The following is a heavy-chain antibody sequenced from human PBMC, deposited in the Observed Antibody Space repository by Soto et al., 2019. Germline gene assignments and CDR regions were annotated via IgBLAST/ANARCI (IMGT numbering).Heavy chain of an antibody. V-gene: IGHV3-74*01. J-gene: IGHJ6*02. CDR2: INSVGSIT. Sequence: EVQLVESGGGLVQPGGSLRLSCAASGFTFSRYWMHWVRQAPGKGLVWVSRINSVGSITYYAGSVRGRFTISRDNAKNTVYLQMNGLRAEDTAVYYCARDLEYYDSSGYHSLYYGMDVWGHWTTVTVSS. CDR1: GFTFSRYW. CDR3: ARDLEYYDSSGYHSLYYGMDV. D-gene: IGHD3-22*01.